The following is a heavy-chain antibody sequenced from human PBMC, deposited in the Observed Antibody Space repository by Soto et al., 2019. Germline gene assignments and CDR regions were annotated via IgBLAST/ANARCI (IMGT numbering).Heavy chain of an antibody. J-gene: IGHJ5*02. CDR2: IYYSGST. CDR3: ASCYSSGRYENWVDH. Sequence: SETLSLTCTVSGVSIISSSYYWVLIRQPPGKGLEWIGSIYYSGSTYYNPSLTSRVTISVDTSKNQFSLKLSSVTAADTAVYDGASCYSSGRYENWVDHCGKGTRVT. V-gene: IGHV4-39*01. D-gene: IGHD6-19*01. CDR1: GVSIISSSYY.